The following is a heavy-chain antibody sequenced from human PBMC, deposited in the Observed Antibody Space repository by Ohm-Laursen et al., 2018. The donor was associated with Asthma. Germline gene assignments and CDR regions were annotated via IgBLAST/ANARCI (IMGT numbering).Heavy chain of an antibody. CDR3: ARSPHYDFWSGYYFDY. CDR2: MSYDETNK. J-gene: IGHJ4*02. V-gene: IGHV3-30*03. D-gene: IGHD3-3*01. CDR1: AFSFNNYG. Sequence: RSLRLSCTASAFSFNNYGMHWVRQAPGKGLEWVAVMSYDETNKHYADSVKGRFTISRDNSKNTLYLHINSLRDEDTAVYYCARSPHYDFWSGYYFDYWGQGTLVTVSS.